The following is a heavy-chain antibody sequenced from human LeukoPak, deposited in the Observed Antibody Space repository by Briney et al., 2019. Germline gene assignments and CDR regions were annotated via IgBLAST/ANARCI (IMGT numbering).Heavy chain of an antibody. Sequence: GASVKVSCKASGYTFTSYGISWVRQAPGQGLEWMGGIIPIFGTANYAQKFQGRVTITADESTSTAYMELSSLRSEDTAVYYCARVYQQLPYYYGMDVWGQGTTVTVSS. CDR2: IIPIFGTA. CDR3: ARVYQQLPYYYGMDV. V-gene: IGHV1-69*13. J-gene: IGHJ6*02. CDR1: GYTFTSYG. D-gene: IGHD6-13*01.